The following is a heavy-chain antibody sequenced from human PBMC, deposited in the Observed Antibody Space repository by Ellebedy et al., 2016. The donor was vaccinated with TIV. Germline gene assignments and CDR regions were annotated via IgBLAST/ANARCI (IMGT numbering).Heavy chain of an antibody. Sequence: GESLKISCAASGITFSQYWMNWVRQAPGQVLEWLANINQDGTVPDYLDSLKGRFSISRDNAKNLLFLQMHSLRDDDTVMYYCAGGTGWIFDLWGRGTLVTVSS. V-gene: IGHV3-7*03. D-gene: IGHD6-19*01. CDR2: INQDGTVP. CDR1: GITFSQYW. J-gene: IGHJ2*01. CDR3: AGGTGWIFDL.